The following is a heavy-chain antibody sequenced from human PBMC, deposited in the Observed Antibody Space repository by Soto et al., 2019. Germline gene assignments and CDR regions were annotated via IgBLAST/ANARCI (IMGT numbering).Heavy chain of an antibody. CDR2: ISYDGSNK. D-gene: IGHD1-26*01. CDR3: ARDPIVGATRYYFDY. CDR1: GFTFSSYA. Sequence: QVQLVESGGGVVHPGRSLRLSCAASGFTFSSYAMHWVRQAPGKGLEWVAVISYDGSNKYYADSVKGRFTISRDNSKNTLYLQMNSLRAEDTAVYYCARDPIVGATRYYFDYWGQGTLVTVSS. V-gene: IGHV3-30-3*01. J-gene: IGHJ4*02.